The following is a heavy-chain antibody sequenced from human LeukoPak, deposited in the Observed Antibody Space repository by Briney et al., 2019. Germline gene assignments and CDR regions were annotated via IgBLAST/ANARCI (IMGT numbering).Heavy chain of an antibody. CDR2: IYYSGST. V-gene: IGHV4-59*01. CDR1: GGSISSYY. D-gene: IGHD5-18*01. Sequence: SETLSLTCTVSGGSISSYYWSWIRQPPGNGLEWIGNIYYSGSTNYNPSLKSRVTIAVDTSKNQFSLKLSSVTAADTAVYYCARGPARGYSYGNWFDPWGQGTLVTVSS. J-gene: IGHJ5*02. CDR3: ARGPARGYSYGNWFDP.